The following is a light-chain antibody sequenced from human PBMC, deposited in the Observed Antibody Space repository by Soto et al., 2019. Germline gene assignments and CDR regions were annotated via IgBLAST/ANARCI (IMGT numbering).Light chain of an antibody. Sequence: SVLTQPPSASGSPGQSVTISCTGTSSDVGGYDYVPWYQQHPGKAPKLMIYEVSNRPSGVSNRFSGSKSGNTASLTISGLQAEDEADYYRSSYTSSSTHVFGTGTKVTVL. V-gene: IGLV2-14*01. CDR2: EVS. J-gene: IGLJ1*01. CDR1: SSDVGGYDY. CDR3: SSYTSSSTHV.